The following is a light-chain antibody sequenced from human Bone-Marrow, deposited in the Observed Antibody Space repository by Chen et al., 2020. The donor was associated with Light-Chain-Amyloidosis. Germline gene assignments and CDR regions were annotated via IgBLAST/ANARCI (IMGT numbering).Light chain of an antibody. CDR2: DAS. Sequence: EIVLTQSPATLSLSPGESATLSCRASRSISSYLGWYQQRPGQAPRLLIYDASNRATGIPARFSGSGSGTDFTLTISSLEPEDFAVYYCQQRSDWFLTFGVGTKVEIK. CDR3: QQRSDWFLT. V-gene: IGKV3-11*01. J-gene: IGKJ4*01. CDR1: RSISSY.